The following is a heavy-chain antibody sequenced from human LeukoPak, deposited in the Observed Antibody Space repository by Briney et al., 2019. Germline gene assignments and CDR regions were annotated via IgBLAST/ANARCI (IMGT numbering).Heavy chain of an antibody. CDR3: ARVGRPPMVRGTPFDY. J-gene: IGHJ4*02. D-gene: IGHD3-10*01. V-gene: IGHV4-59*01. CDR1: GGSISSYY. Sequence: SETLSLTCTVSGGSISSYYWSWIRQPPGKGLEWIGYIYYSGSTNYNPSLKSRVTISVDTSKNQFSLKLSSVTAADTAVYYCARVGRPPMVRGTPFDYWGQGTLVTVSS. CDR2: IYYSGST.